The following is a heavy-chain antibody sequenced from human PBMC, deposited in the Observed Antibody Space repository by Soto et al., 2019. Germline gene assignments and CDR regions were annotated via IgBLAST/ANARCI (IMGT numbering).Heavy chain of an antibody. CDR2: ISGSGGST. J-gene: IGHJ4*02. CDR1: GFTFSSYA. CDR3: AKGVQVPADEYYFDY. V-gene: IGHV3-23*01. D-gene: IGHD2-2*01. Sequence: GGSLRLSCAASGFTFSSYAMSWVRQAPGKGLEWVSAISGSGGSTYYADSVKGRFTISRDNSKNTPYLQMNSLRAEDTAVYYCAKGVQVPADEYYFDYWGQGPLVTVSS.